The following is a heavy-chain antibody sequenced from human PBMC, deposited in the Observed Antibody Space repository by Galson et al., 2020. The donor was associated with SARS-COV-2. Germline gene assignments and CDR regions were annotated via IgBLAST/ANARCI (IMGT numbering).Heavy chain of an antibody. CDR3: ARVGERPDVVVAAISAPYYYYYGMDV. Sequence: SVKVSCKASGGTFSSYAISWVRQAPGQGLEWMGGIIPIFGTANYAQKFQGRVTITADESTSTAYMELSSLRSEDTAVYYCARVGERPDVVVAAISAPYYYYYGMDVWGQGTTVTVSS. J-gene: IGHJ6*02. V-gene: IGHV1-69*13. CDR2: IIPIFGTA. CDR1: GGTFSSYA. D-gene: IGHD2-15*01.